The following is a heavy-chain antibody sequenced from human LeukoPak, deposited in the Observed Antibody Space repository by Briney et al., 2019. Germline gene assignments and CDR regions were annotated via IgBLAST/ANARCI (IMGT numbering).Heavy chain of an antibody. J-gene: IGHJ6*03. CDR2: ISAYNGNT. Sequence: AASVKVSCKASGYTFTSYGISWVRQAPGQGLEWMGWISAYNGNTNYAQKLQGRVTMTTDTSTSTAYMELRSLRSDDTAVYYCARGLTRFDYYGSGSYPRRGYYYMDVWGKGTTVTVSS. CDR1: GYTFTSYG. V-gene: IGHV1-18*01. D-gene: IGHD3-10*01. CDR3: ARGLTRFDYYGSGSYPRRGYYYMDV.